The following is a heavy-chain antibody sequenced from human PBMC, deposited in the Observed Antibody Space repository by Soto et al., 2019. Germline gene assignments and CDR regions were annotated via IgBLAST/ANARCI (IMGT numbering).Heavy chain of an antibody. J-gene: IGHJ5*02. V-gene: IGHV4-4*07. CDR2: VYTTGST. CDR1: GGSINTYC. D-gene: IGHD6-25*01. CDR3: AGHTFTIAAASFGRSNWFDP. Sequence: PSETLSLTCTVTGGSINTYCWSWIRQSAGKGLEWVGRVYTTGSTNYNPSLKRRVTISVDTSRNQFSLRLRSGTAADTAVYFCAGHTFTIAAASFGRSNWFDPWAPGTLVTVSS.